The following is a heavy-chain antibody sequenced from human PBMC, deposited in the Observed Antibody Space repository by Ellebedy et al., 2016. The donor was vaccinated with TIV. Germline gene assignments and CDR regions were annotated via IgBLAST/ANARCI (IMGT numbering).Heavy chain of an antibody. D-gene: IGHD3-22*01. CDR1: GYSFTGYY. Sequence: AASVKVSCKASGYSFTGYYIHWVRQAPGQGLEWMGWINPDRGDTKYPQSFQVRVSMTRDTSSSTAYMELSGLTSDDTAIYYCAEDRFPYYDSSGTTGYFDCWGQGTLVTVSS. J-gene: IGHJ4*02. CDR3: AEDRFPYYDSSGTTGYFDC. V-gene: IGHV1-2*02. CDR2: INPDRGDT.